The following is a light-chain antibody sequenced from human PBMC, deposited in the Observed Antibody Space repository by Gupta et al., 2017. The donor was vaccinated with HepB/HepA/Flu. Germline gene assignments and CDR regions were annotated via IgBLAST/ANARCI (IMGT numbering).Light chain of an antibody. J-gene: IGLJ1*01. Sequence: VLTQPRPVSGSPGQSGPVSSAGSSSNVGAYNYVFWYQQHPGKAPKLIIYDVNKRPSGVPDRFSGSKSNNTASLTISGLQAEDESDYYCCSYAGSDTYIFGTGTTVTVL. CDR3: CSYAGSDTYI. CDR1: SSNVGAYNY. V-gene: IGLV2-11*01. CDR2: DVN.